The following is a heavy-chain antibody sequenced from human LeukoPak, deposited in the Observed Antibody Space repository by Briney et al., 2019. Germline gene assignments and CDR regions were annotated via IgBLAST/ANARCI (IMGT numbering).Heavy chain of an antibody. CDR1: GYTFTGYY. CDR3: TTSSKTYGGYYMH. J-gene: IGHJ4*02. CDR2: INPNSGGT. D-gene: IGHD3-22*01. V-gene: IGHV1-2*02. Sequence: ASVKVSCKASGYTFTGYYMHWVRQAPGQGLEWMGWINPNSGGTNYAQKFQGRVTMTRDTSISTAYMEMSGLRSDDTAVYYCTTSSKTYGGYYMHWGQGALVTVSS.